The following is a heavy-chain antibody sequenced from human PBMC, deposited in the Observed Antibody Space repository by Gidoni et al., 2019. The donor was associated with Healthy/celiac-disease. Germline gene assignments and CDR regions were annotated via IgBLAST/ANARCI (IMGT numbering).Heavy chain of an antibody. CDR2: IWYDGSNK. CDR3: ARAAYGEGAFDI. D-gene: IGHD4-17*01. CDR1: SYG. V-gene: IGHV3-33*01. J-gene: IGHJ3*02. Sequence: SYGMHWVRQAPGKGLEWVAVIWYDGSNKYYADSVKGRFTISRDNSKNTLYLQMNSLRAEDTAVYHCARAAYGEGAFDIWGQGTMVTVSS.